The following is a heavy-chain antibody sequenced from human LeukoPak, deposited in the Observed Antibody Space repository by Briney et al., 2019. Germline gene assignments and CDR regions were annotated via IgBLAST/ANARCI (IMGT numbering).Heavy chain of an antibody. D-gene: IGHD6-19*01. Sequence: GGSLRLSCAASGFTFSSYSMNWVRQAPGKGLEWVGFNRSKAFGGTTEYAASVKGKFTISRDDSKSIAYLQMNSLKTEDTAVYYCTRAPYSSGWSSLIYYYYYMDVWGKGTTVTVSS. CDR3: TRAPYSSGWSSLIYYYYYMDV. CDR1: GFTFSSYS. CDR2: NRSKAFGGTT. V-gene: IGHV3-49*04. J-gene: IGHJ6*03.